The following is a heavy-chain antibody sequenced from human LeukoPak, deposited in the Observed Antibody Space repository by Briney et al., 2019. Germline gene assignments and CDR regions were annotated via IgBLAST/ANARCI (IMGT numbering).Heavy chain of an antibody. V-gene: IGHV3-53*01. J-gene: IGHJ4*02. Sequence: GGSLRLSCAAFGFTVSSNYMSWVRQAPGKGLEWVSVIYSGGSTYYADSVKGRFTISRDNSKNTLYLQMNSLRAEDTAVYYCARGDPFGSGPSPAYFDYWGQGTLVTVSS. D-gene: IGHD3-10*01. CDR3: ARGDPFGSGPSPAYFDY. CDR2: IYSGGST. CDR1: GFTVSSNY.